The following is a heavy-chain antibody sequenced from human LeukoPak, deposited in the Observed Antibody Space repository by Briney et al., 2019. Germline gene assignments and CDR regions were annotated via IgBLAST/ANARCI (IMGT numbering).Heavy chain of an antibody. D-gene: IGHD5-24*01. CDR3: ARSMGRWLQFDY. CDR1: GYTFTDYY. Sequence: ASVKVSCKASGYTFTDYYMHWVRQAPGQGLEWMGWINPNSGGTNYAQKFHGRVTVTRDTSISTAYMELSRLRSDDTAVYYCARSMGRWLQFDYWGQGTLVTVSS. V-gene: IGHV1-2*02. CDR2: INPNSGGT. J-gene: IGHJ4*02.